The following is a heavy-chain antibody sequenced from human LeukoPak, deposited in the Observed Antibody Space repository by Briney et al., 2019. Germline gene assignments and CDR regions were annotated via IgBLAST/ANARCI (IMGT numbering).Heavy chain of an antibody. V-gene: IGHV3-30*18. D-gene: IGHD7-27*01. CDR1: GFTFSSYG. CDR2: ISYDGSNK. CDR3: AKIPLGDY. J-gene: IGHJ4*02. Sequence: GRSLRLSRAASGFTFSSYGMHWVRQAPGKGLEWVAVISYDGSNKYYADSVKGRFTISRDNSKNTLYLQMNSLRAEDTAVYYCAKIPLGDYWGQGTLVTVSS.